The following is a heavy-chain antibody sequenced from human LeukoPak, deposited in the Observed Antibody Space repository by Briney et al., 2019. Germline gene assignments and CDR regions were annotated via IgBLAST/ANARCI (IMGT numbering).Heavy chain of an antibody. D-gene: IGHD6-13*01. CDR1: GGSISSYY. V-gene: IGHV4-59*12. CDR2: IYYSGST. J-gene: IGHJ6*03. CDR3: ARISAAPGRVYYMDV. Sequence: SETLSLTCTVSGGSISSYYWSWIRQPPGKGLEWIGYIYYSGSTNYNPSLKSRVTISVDTSKNQFSLKLSSVTAADTAVYYCARISAAPGRVYYMDVWGKGTTVTVSS.